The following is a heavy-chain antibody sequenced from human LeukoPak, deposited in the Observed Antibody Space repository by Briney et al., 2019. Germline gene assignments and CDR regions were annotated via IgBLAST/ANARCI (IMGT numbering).Heavy chain of an antibody. CDR2: INHSGST. CDR3: ARGRYSSSWRWYDP. CDR1: GGSFSGYY. D-gene: IGHD6-6*01. Sequence: PSETLSLTCAVYGGSFSGYYWSWIRQPPGKGLEWIGEINHSGSTNYNPSLKSRVTISVDTSKNQFSLKLSSVTAADTAVYYCARGRYSSSWRWYDPWGQGTLVTVSP. V-gene: IGHV4-34*01. J-gene: IGHJ5*02.